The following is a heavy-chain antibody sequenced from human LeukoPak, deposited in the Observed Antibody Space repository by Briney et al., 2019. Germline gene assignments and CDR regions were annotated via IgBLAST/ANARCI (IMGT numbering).Heavy chain of an antibody. CDR1: GYTLTELP. CDR2: FDPEDGET. J-gene: IGHJ6*03. CDR3: ARGDFRGLGGSGSYYYYYYMDV. V-gene: IGHV1-24*01. Sequence: ASVKVSCKVSGYTLTELPMHWVRQAPGKGLEWMGGFDPEDGETIYAQKFQGRVTMTEDTSTDTAYMELSSLRSEDTAVYYCARGDFRGLGGSGSYYYYYYMDVWGKGTTVTISS. D-gene: IGHD3-10*01.